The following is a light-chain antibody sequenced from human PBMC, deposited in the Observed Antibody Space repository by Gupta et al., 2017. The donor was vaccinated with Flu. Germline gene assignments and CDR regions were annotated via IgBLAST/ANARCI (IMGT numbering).Light chain of an antibody. V-gene: IGLV1-47*01. J-gene: IGLJ3*02. Sequence: VTISCSGSSSNIGSNYVYWYQQVPGTAPKLLIYRTNQRPSGVPDRFSGSKSGTSASLAISGLRSEDEADYYCAAWDDSLSGPRVFGGGTKLTVL. CDR2: RTN. CDR3: AAWDDSLSGPRV. CDR1: SSNIGSNY.